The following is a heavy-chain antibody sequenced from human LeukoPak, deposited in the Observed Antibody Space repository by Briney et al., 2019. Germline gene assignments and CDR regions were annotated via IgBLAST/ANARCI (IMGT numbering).Heavy chain of an antibody. CDR3: ARGLGGDQGYFDL. CDR2: INWNSGTL. J-gene: IGHJ2*01. D-gene: IGHD3-10*01. Sequence: GGSLRLSCAASGFIFDDYAMHWARQAPGKGLEWVSTINWNSGTLAYADSVKGRFTISRDNAKNSLYLQMNSLRTEDTALYYCARGLGGDQGYFDLWGRGTLATVSS. V-gene: IGHV3-9*01. CDR1: GFIFDDYA.